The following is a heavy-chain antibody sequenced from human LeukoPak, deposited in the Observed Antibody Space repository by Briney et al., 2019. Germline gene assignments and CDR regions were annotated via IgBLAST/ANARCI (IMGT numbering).Heavy chain of an antibody. Sequence: GGSLRLSCAASGFSLSNYGLHWVCQGPGKGLEWLAVINYDGSNRYYADSVKGRFTISKDSSENILYLQMNSLRADDTAMYYCARWGGTRQFYFDYWGQGTLATVSS. V-gene: IGHV3-33*01. CDR2: INYDGSNR. CDR1: GFSLSNYG. CDR3: ARWGGTRQFYFDY. D-gene: IGHD3-16*01. J-gene: IGHJ4*02.